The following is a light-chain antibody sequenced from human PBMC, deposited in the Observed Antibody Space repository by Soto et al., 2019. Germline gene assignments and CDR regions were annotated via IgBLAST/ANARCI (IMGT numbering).Light chain of an antibody. CDR2: AAS. V-gene: IGKV1-27*01. CDR3: QNYNSAPQT. Sequence: DIQMTQSPSSLSASVGDRVTITCRASQGIGNYLAWYQQKPGKVPKLLIYAASTLQSGVPSRFSGSGSGTDFTLTISSLQPEDVATYYCQNYNSAPQTFGQGTKVEIK. J-gene: IGKJ1*01. CDR1: QGIGNY.